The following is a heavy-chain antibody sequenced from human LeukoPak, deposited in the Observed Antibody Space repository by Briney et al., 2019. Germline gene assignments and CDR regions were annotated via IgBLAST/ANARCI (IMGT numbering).Heavy chain of an antibody. V-gene: IGHV3-66*01. CDR3: AKDRDLGRYFDY. Sequence: GGSLRLSCAASGFTVSSNYMTWVRQAPGTGLEWVSLIYSGGSTYYADSVKGRFTISRDNSKNTLYLQMNSLRAEDTAVYYCAKDRDLGRYFDYWGQGTLVTVSS. CDR2: IYSGGST. D-gene: IGHD1-26*01. J-gene: IGHJ4*02. CDR1: GFTVSSNY.